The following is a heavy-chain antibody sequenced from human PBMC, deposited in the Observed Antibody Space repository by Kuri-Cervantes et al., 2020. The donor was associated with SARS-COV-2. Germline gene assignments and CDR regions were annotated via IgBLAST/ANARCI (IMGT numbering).Heavy chain of an antibody. D-gene: IGHD3-3*01. Sequence: SETLSLTCDVYGESLSGYYWSWIRQPAGKGLEWIGRIYTSGSTNYNPSLKSRVTISVDTSKNQFSLKLSSVTAADTAVYYCARATYYDFWSGYYAAPYYYYGMDVWGQGTTVTVSS. CDR1: GESLSGYY. CDR3: ARATYYDFWSGYYAAPYYYYGMDV. J-gene: IGHJ6*02. V-gene: IGHV4-59*10. CDR2: IYTSGST.